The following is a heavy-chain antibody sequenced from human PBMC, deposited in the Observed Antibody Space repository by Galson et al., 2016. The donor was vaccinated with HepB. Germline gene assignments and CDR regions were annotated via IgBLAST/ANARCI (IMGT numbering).Heavy chain of an antibody. D-gene: IGHD2/OR15-2a*01. V-gene: IGHV5-51*01. CDR1: GYDFPGHW. Sequence: QSGAEVKKPGESLKISCQGSGYDFPGHWIGWVRQMAGKGLEWMGIIFPDNSDTRYSPSFQGQVAISADKSIKTAHLQWSSLKASDTAMYYCAGSVGTFSPYGPTFDTWGQGTLVTVSS. CDR3: AGSVGTFSPYGPTFDT. CDR2: IFPDNSDT. J-gene: IGHJ4*02.